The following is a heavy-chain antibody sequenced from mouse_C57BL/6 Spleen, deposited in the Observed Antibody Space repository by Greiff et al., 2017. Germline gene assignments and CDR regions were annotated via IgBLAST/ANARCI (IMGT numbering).Heavy chain of an antibody. CDR1: GYTFTSYW. CDR2: IATNCGGT. CDR3: ARALYDYDDY. J-gene: IGHJ2*01. Sequence: VQLQQPGAELVKPGASVKLSCKASGYTFTSYWMHWVKQSPGRGLEWIGSIATNCGGTKYNEKFKSKATLTVDKPSSTAYMQLSSLTSEDSAVYYCARALYDYDDYWGQGTTLTVSS. D-gene: IGHD2-4*01. V-gene: IGHV1-72*01.